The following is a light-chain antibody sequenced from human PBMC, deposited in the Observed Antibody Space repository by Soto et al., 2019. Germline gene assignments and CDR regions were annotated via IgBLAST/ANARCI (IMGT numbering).Light chain of an antibody. Sequence: SALTQPASVSGSAGQSITISCTGTSSDVGGYKYVSWYQHHPGKAPKLMIYEVSSRPSGVSYRFSGSKSGNTASLTISGLQAEDEADYYCSSYTSSSTLLIFGTGTKLTVL. J-gene: IGLJ1*01. V-gene: IGLV2-14*01. CDR1: SSDVGGYKY. CDR3: SSYTSSSTLLI. CDR2: EVS.